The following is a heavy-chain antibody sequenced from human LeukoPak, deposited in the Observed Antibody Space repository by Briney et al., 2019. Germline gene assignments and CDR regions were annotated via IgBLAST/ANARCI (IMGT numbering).Heavy chain of an antibody. D-gene: IGHD6-19*01. CDR3: ARDQGQWYCDY. CDR2: ISSSGSTI. CDR1: GFTFSSYE. V-gene: IGHV3-48*03. J-gene: IGHJ4*02. Sequence: GGSLRLSCAASGFTFSSYEMNWVRQAPGKGLEWVSYISSSGSTIYYADSVKGRFTISRDNAKNSLYLQMNSLRAEDTAVYYCARDQGQWYCDYWGQGTLVTVSS.